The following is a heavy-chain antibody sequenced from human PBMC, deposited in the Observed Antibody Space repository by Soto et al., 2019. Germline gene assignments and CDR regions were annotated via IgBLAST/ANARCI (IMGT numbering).Heavy chain of an antibody. J-gene: IGHJ4*02. Sequence: PSETLSLTCAVYGGSFSGYYWSWIRQPPGKGLEWIGEINHSGSTNYNPSLKSRVTISVDTSKNQFSLKLSSVTAADTAVYYCARGGIAAAGGYDYWGQGTLVT. CDR1: GGSFSGYY. CDR2: INHSGST. D-gene: IGHD6-13*01. CDR3: ARGGIAAAGGYDY. V-gene: IGHV4-34*01.